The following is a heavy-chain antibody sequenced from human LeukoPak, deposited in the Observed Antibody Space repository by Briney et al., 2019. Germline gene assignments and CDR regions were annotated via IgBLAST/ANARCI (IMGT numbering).Heavy chain of an antibody. CDR1: GFTFSSYS. D-gene: IGHD5-24*01. V-gene: IGHV3-48*04. J-gene: IGHJ4*02. Sequence: GGSLRLSCAASGFTFSSYSMNWVRQAPGKGLECVSYISTTGRTTYYADSVQGRFTMSRDNAKNSVYLQMNSLRADDTAVYYCAGKPRDGYNDGRFDFWGQGTLVTVSS. CDR3: AGKPRDGYNDGRFDF. CDR2: ISTTGRTT.